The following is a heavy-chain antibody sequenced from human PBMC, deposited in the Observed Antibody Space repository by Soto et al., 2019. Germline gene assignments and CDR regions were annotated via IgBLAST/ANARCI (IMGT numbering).Heavy chain of an antibody. D-gene: IGHD3-22*01. CDR1: GDSVSSNSAA. CDR3: ARGYYDSSGYYYPYNWCDP. J-gene: IGHJ5*02. CDR2: TYYRSKWYN. V-gene: IGHV6-1*01. Sequence: PSQTLSLTCAISGDSVSSNSAAWNWIRQSPSRGLEWLGRTYYRSKWYNDYAVSVKSRITINPDTSKNQFSLQLNSVTPEDTAVYCCARGYYDSSGYYYPYNWCDPWCQGTLVTVSS.